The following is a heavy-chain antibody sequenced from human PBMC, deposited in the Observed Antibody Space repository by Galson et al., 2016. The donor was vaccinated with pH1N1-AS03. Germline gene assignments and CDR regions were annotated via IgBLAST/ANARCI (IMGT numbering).Heavy chain of an antibody. CDR2: IYNSGST. CDR3: ARYWSGFDY. D-gene: IGHD2-15*01. CDR1: GGSVSSGNHY. V-gene: IGHV4-61*03. J-gene: IGHJ4*02. Sequence: ETLSLTCTVSGGSVSSGNHYWSWIRQPPGKGLEWIGYIYNSGSTNYNPSLKSRVTISADTSRSHFSLKLTSVTAADTAVYYCARYWSGFDYWGQGTLVTVSS.